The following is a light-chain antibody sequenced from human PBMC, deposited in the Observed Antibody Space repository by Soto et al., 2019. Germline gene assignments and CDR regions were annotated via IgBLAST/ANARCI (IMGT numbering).Light chain of an antibody. Sequence: GDRVTITCRASQSISSYLNWYQQKPGKAPKLLIYAASSLQSGVPSRFSGSGSGTDFTLTISSLQPEDFATYYCQQSYSTPYTFGQGTKLEIK. J-gene: IGKJ2*01. CDR2: AAS. CDR3: QQSYSTPYT. CDR1: QSISSY. V-gene: IGKV1-39*01.